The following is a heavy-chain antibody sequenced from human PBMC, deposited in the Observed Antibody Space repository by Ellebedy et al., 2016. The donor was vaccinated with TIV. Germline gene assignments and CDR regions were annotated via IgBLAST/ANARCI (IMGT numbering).Heavy chain of an antibody. CDR2: LGGSSENT. CDR3: AKTASKGRGWRTPIDY. D-gene: IGHD6-19*01. Sequence: GESLKISCAASGFAVSSNYAMSWVRQAPGKGLEWVSALGGSSENTYYADSVQGRFTIPRDNSENTLYLQMNSLRAEDTAVYYCAKTASKGRGWRTPIDYWGQGTLVTVSS. V-gene: IGHV3-23*01. CDR1: GFAVSSNYA. J-gene: IGHJ4*02.